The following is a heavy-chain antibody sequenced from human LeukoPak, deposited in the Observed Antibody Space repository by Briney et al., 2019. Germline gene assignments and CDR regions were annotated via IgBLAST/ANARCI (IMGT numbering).Heavy chain of an antibody. Sequence: PSETLSLTCTVSGGSISSYYWSWIRQPPGKGLEWIGYIYYSGSTNYNPSLKSRVTISVDTSKNQFSLKLSSVTAADTAVYYCARGPSNSSYYYDSSGSRYFDYWGQGTLVTVSS. D-gene: IGHD3-22*01. CDR3: ARGPSNSSYYYDSSGSRYFDY. CDR1: GGSISSYY. J-gene: IGHJ4*02. CDR2: IYYSGST. V-gene: IGHV4-59*12.